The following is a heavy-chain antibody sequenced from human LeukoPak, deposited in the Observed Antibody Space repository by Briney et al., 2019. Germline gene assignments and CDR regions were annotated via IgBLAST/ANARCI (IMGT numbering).Heavy chain of an antibody. V-gene: IGHV3-49*03. Sequence: PGRSLRLSCTASGFTFGDYAMSWFRQAAGKGLEWVGFISSKAYGGTTEYAASVKGRFTISRDDSNSIAYLQMNSLKTEETAVYYCTSCGGDCYSSDYWGQGTLVTVFS. D-gene: IGHD2-21*02. CDR1: GFTFGDYA. J-gene: IGHJ4*02. CDR3: TSCGGDCYSSDY. CDR2: ISSKAYGGTT.